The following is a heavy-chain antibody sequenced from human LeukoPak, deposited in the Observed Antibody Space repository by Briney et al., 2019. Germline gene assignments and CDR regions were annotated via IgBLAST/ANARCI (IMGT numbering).Heavy chain of an antibody. CDR1: GFTFSSYA. J-gene: IGHJ3*02. D-gene: IGHD3-22*01. V-gene: IGHV3-23*01. CDR2: ISGSGGST. Sequence: GGSLRLSCAASGFTFSSYAMSWVRQAPGKGLEWVSAISGSGGSTFYADSVKGRFTISRDNAKNTLYLQMNSLRAEDTAVYYCARDRGYYDSNGYFIGSFGAFDIWGQGTLVTVSS. CDR3: ARDRGYYDSNGYFIGSFGAFDI.